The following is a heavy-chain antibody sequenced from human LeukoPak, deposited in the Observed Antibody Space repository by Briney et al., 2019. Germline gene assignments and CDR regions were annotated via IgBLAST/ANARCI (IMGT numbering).Heavy chain of an antibody. D-gene: IGHD1-26*01. CDR2: IYYSGST. CDR3: ARMGGSYSGAFDI. Sequence: SETLSLTCTVSGGSISSSSYYWGWIRQPPGKGLEWIGSIYYSGSTYYNPSLKSRVTISVDTSKSQFSLKLSSVTAADTAVYYCARMGGSYSGAFDIWGQGTMVTVSS. J-gene: IGHJ3*02. CDR1: GGSISSSSYY. V-gene: IGHV4-39*07.